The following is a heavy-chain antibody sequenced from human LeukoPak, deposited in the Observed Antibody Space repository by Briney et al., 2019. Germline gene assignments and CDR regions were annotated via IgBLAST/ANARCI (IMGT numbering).Heavy chain of an antibody. V-gene: IGHV3-23*01. CDR2: LDSGSSA. CDR1: GFIFSAYT. CDR3: VRDWRNTAECGGDCLDS. J-gene: IGHJ4*02. D-gene: IGHD2-21*01. Sequence: GGSLRLSCAASGFIFSAYTMTWVRQTPGKGLEWVSSLDSGSSAYHTNSVKGRFIISRDNSKSTLYLQMNSLRVEDTAVYFCVRDWRNTAECGGDCLDSWGQGTLVTVSS.